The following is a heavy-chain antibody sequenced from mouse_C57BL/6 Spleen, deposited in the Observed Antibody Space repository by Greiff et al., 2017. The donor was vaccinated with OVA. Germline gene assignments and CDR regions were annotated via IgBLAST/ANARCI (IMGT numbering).Heavy chain of an antibody. D-gene: IGHD2-4*01. J-gene: IGHJ4*01. V-gene: IGHV1-52*01. CDR3: ARTAHYDPSAMDY. Sequence: VQLQQPGAELVRPGSSVKLSCKASGYTFTSYWMHWVKQRPIQGLEWIGNIDPSDSETHSNQKFQDKATLTVDKSSNTASLQFSSLTSEDSAVYYCARTAHYDPSAMDYWGQGTSVTVSS. CDR1: GYTFTSYW. CDR2: IDPSDSET.